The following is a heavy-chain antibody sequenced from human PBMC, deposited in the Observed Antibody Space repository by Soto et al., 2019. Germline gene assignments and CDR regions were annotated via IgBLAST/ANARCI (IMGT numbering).Heavy chain of an antibody. D-gene: IGHD3-22*01. CDR1: GFTFSSYS. CDR3: ASFPNYYDSSGYYYGVFDY. V-gene: IGHV3-21*01. J-gene: IGHJ4*02. Sequence: PGGSLRLSCAASGFTFSSYSMNWVRQAPGKGLEWVSSISSSSSYIYYADSVKGRFTISRDNAKNSLYLQMNSLRAEDTAVYYCASFPNYYDSSGYYYGVFDYWGQGTLVTVS. CDR2: ISSSSSYI.